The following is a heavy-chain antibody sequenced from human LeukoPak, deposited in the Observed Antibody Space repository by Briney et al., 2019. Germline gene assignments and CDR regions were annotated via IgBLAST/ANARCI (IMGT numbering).Heavy chain of an antibody. CDR1: GGSFSGYY. J-gene: IGHJ4*02. Sequence: SETLSLTCAVYGGSFSGYYWSWIRQPPGKGLEWIGEINHSGSTNYNPSLKSRVTISVDTSKNQFSLKLGSVTAADTAVYYCARGTTTNKDFFDYWGKGTLVTVSS. D-gene: IGHD4-17*01. CDR3: ARGTTTNKDFFDY. V-gene: IGHV4-34*01. CDR2: INHSGST.